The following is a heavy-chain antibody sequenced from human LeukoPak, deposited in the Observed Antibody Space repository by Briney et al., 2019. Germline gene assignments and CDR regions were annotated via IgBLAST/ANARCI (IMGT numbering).Heavy chain of an antibody. V-gene: IGHV1-24*01. J-gene: IGHJ4*02. CDR3: ATGRGIQLWYGAPPLNY. D-gene: IGHD5-18*01. CDR1: GYTLTELS. Sequence: ASVKVSCKVSGYTLTELSTHWVRQAPGKGLEWMGGFDPEDGEIIYAQKFQGGVTMTEDTSTDTAYMELSSLRSEDTAVYYCATGRGIQLWYGAPPLNYWGQGTLVTVSS. CDR2: FDPEDGEI.